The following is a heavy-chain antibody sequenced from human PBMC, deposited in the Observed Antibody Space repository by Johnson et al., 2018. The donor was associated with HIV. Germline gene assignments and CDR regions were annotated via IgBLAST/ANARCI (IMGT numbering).Heavy chain of an antibody. J-gene: IGHJ3*02. CDR1: GFTFSSYD. CDR3: ARGTWLIPGAFDI. Sequence: EVQLVESGGGLVKPGGSLRLSCAASGFTFSSYDMHWVRQATGKGLEWVSAIGTAGDTYYPGSVKGRFTISRENAKNSLYLQMNSLRAEDTAVYYCARGTWLIPGAFDIWGRGTMVTVSS. CDR2: IGTAGDT. V-gene: IGHV3-13*01. D-gene: IGHD6-19*01.